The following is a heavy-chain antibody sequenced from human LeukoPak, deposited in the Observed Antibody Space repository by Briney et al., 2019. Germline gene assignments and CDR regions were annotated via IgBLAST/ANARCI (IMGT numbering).Heavy chain of an antibody. CDR3: AKAALYGDYAWYFDY. J-gene: IGHJ4*02. CDR2: ISGSGGST. CDR1: GFTFSSYA. V-gene: IGHV3-23*01. D-gene: IGHD4-17*01. Sequence: PGGSLRLSCAASGFTFSSYAMSWVRQAPGKGLEWVSAISGSGGSTYYADSVKGRFTISRDNSKNTLYLQMNSLIAEDTAVYSCAKAALYGDYAWYFDYWGQGTLVTVSS.